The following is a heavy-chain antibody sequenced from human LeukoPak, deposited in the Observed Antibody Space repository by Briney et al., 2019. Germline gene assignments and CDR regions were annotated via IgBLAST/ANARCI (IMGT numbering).Heavy chain of an antibody. Sequence: GGSLRLSCAASGFTFSSYSMNWVRQAPGKGLEWVSSISSSSSYIYYADSVKGRFTISRDNAKDSLYLQMNSLRAEDTAVYYCARVREMATMVGAFDIWGQGTMVTVS. V-gene: IGHV3-21*01. CDR3: ARVREMATMVGAFDI. J-gene: IGHJ3*02. CDR1: GFTFSSYS. D-gene: IGHD5-24*01. CDR2: ISSSSSYI.